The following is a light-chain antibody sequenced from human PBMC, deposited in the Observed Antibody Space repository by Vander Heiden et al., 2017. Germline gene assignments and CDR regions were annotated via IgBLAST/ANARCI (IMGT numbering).Light chain of an antibody. CDR1: QSMSSW. CDR2: DGS. J-gene: IGKJ2*01. V-gene: IGKV1-5*01. Sequence: DIQMTNSPSTLPASVGDRVTITCRASQSMSSWLAWYQQKPRKTPKLLIYDGSSLESGVPSRFTARGSGTEFTLTISSLQPDDLATYYCQQYKSYSLTFGQGTKLEIK. CDR3: QQYKSYSLT.